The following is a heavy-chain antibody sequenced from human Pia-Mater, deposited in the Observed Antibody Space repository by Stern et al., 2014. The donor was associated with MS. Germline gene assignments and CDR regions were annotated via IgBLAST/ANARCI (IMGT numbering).Heavy chain of an antibody. CDR3: TRSNRGAFDI. J-gene: IGHJ3*02. V-gene: IGHV3-7*01. Sequence: VQLVESGGGLVQPGGSLRLSCAASGFTFSSYWMTWVRQAPGKGLGWVGNIKPDGSEKYYVDSGKGRFTISRDNAKNSLYLQMNSLRAEDTAVYYWTRSNRGAFDIWGQGTMVTVSS. D-gene: IGHD7-27*01. CDR1: GFTFSSYW. CDR2: IKPDGSEK.